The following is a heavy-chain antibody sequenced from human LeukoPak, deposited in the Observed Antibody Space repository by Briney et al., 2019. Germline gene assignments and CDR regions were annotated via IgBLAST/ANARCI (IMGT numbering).Heavy chain of an antibody. Sequence: PGGSLRLSCAASGFTFSNYAMSWVRQAPGKGLEWVSGISDSGASTYYADFVKGRFTISRDNSKHTLYLQMNSLRAEDTAVYYCAKDPTWGGLYYFDYWGQGTLVTVSS. D-gene: IGHD3-16*01. CDR3: AKDPTWGGLYYFDY. J-gene: IGHJ4*02. V-gene: IGHV3-23*01. CDR2: ISDSGAST. CDR1: GFTFSNYA.